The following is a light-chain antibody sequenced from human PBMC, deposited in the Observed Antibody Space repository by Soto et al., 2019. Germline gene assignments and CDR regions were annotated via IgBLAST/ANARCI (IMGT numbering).Light chain of an antibody. J-gene: IGKJ4*01. Sequence: EIVMTQSPATLSVFPGERATLSCRASRSLNNNLAWYQQKPGQAPRLLIYGVSTRATGIPARFSGSGSGTECTLAISSLQSEDSAVYYCQQHNGWPLSFGAGTKVEIK. V-gene: IGKV3-15*01. CDR2: GVS. CDR1: RSLNNN. CDR3: QQHNGWPLS.